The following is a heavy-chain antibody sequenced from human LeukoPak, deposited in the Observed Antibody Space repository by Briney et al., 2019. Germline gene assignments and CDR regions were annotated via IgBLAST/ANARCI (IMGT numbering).Heavy chain of an antibody. CDR3: ARDTDSDHGDYGPPFDY. D-gene: IGHD4-17*01. CDR1: GYTFTSYG. J-gene: IGHJ4*02. V-gene: IGHV1-18*01. CDR2: ISAYNGNT. Sequence: GASVKVSCKASGYTFTSYGISWVRQAPGQGLEWMGWISAYNGNTNYAQKLQGRVTMTTDTSTSTAYMELRSLRSDDTAVYYCARDTDSDHGDYGPPFDYWGQGTLVTVSS.